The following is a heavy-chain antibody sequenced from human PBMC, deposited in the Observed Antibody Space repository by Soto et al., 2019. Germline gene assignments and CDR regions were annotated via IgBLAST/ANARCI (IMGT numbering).Heavy chain of an antibody. J-gene: IGHJ3*02. V-gene: IGHV3-23*01. CDR1: GFTFSSYA. Sequence: EVQLLESGGGLVQPGGALRLSCAASGFTFSSYAMSWVRQAPGKGLEWVSGISGSGGSTYYADSVKGRFTISRDNSENTLYLQMNSLRAEETAVYYCAKGRAVAVTLYDAFDIWGQGTMVTVSS. CDR3: AKGRAVAVTLYDAFDI. D-gene: IGHD6-19*01. CDR2: ISGSGGST.